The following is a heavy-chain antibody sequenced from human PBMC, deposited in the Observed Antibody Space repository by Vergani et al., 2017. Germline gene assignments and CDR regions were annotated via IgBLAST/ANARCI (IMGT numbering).Heavy chain of an antibody. J-gene: IGHJ4*02. CDR2: ISWNSGSI. V-gene: IGHV3-9*01. Sequence: EVQLVESGGGLVQPGRSLRLSCAASGFTFDDYAMHWVRQAPGKGLEWVSGISWNSGSIGYADSVKGRFTISRDNAKNSLYLQMNSLRAEDTALYYCAKEGGTSGVNFDYWGQGTLVTVSS. D-gene: IGHD2-21*01. CDR3: AKEGGTSGVNFDY. CDR1: GFTFDDYA.